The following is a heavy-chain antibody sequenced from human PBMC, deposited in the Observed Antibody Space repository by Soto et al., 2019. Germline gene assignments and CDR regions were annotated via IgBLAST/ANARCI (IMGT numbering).Heavy chain of an antibody. J-gene: IGHJ4*02. D-gene: IGHD2-15*01. CDR2: IRSKANSYAT. CDR3: TRPISHCSGGSCYSGSFDY. Sequence: EVQLVESGGGLVQPGGSLKLSCAASGFTFSGSAMHWVRQASGKGLEWVGRIRSKANSYATAYAASVKGRFTISRDDSKNTAYLQMNSLKTEDTAVYYCTRPISHCSGGSCYSGSFDYWGQGTLVTVSS. V-gene: IGHV3-73*01. CDR1: GFTFSGSA.